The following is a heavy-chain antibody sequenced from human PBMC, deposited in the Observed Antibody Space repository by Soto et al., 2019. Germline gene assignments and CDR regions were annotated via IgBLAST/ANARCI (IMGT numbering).Heavy chain of an antibody. Sequence: QVQLQQWGAGLLKPSETLSLTCAVNSESLSGYYWSWIRQSPGKGLEWIGEIDGSGNTNYSPSLRSRVAMSVDTSQTNFSLNLNSVSAADTAAYYCVGARGRLVGFDYWGKGTLVTVSS. V-gene: IGHV4-34*01. D-gene: IGHD1-26*01. CDR3: VGARGRLVGFDY. CDR2: IDGSGNT. CDR1: SESLSGYY. J-gene: IGHJ4*02.